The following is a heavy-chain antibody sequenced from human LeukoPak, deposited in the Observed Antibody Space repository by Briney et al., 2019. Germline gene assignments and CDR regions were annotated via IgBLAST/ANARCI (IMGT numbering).Heavy chain of an antibody. Sequence: GGSLRLSCAASGFTFSSYSMNWVRQAPGKGLEWVSSISSSSSYIYYADSVKGRFTISRDNAKNSLYLQMNSLRAEDTAVYYCARAITMVRGVMKGQTNAFDIWGQGTMVTVS. CDR3: ARAITMVRGVMKGQTNAFDI. CDR1: GFTFSSYS. D-gene: IGHD3-10*01. CDR2: ISSSSSYI. J-gene: IGHJ3*02. V-gene: IGHV3-21*01.